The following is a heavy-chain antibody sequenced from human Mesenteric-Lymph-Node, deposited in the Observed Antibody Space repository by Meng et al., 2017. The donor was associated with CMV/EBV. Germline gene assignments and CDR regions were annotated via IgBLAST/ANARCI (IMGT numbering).Heavy chain of an antibody. Sequence: GSSNYVRWVRQAPGEGLEWVSVICSGGSTYYADSVKGRFTISRDNSKNTLYLQMNSLRAEDTAVYYCARAHIVVVPAALWGGGAFDIWGQGTMVTVSS. V-gene: IGHV3-53*01. D-gene: IGHD2-2*01. CDR2: ICSGGST. CDR3: ARAHIVVVPAALWGGGAFDI. J-gene: IGHJ3*02. CDR1: GSSNY.